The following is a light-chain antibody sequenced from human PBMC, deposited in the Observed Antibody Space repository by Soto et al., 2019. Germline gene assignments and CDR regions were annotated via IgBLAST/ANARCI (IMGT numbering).Light chain of an antibody. CDR3: QQRYSTPT. Sequence: DIQMTQSPSSLSASVGDRVTITCRASQSMSSYLNWYQQKPGKAPKLPLYAASSLQRGVPSMFSGSGSRTDFTRTISSLQPEDFATYYCQQRYSTPTFGQGTKLEIK. J-gene: IGKJ2*01. CDR1: QSMSSY. V-gene: IGKV1-39*01. CDR2: AAS.